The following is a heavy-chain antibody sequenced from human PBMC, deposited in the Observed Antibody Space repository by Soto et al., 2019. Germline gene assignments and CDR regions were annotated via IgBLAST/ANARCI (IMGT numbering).Heavy chain of an antibody. Sequence: EVQLLESGGGLVQSGGSLRLSCTASGFSFSSYVMSWVRQAPGKGLEWVSEISADDGSTYYADSVKGRFTISRDNSKNTVDLQMNSLRADDTAVYYCEKAGYSFFFDYWGQGTLVTVSS. J-gene: IGHJ4*02. V-gene: IGHV3-23*01. CDR2: ISADDGST. CDR1: GFSFSSYV. D-gene: IGHD5-18*01. CDR3: EKAGYSFFFDY.